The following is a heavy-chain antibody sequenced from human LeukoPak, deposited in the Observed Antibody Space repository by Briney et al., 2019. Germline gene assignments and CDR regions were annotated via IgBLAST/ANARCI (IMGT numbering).Heavy chain of an antibody. V-gene: IGHV4-34*01. CDR1: GGSFSGYY. J-gene: IGHJ4*02. CDR2: INHSGSA. CDR3: ARGGYTYSLDH. D-gene: IGHD5-18*01. Sequence: KPSETLSLTCAVYGGSFSGYYWSWIRQPPGKGLEWIGEINHSGSAKYNPSLKSRLTISVEVSKKQFSLKLRSVTAADTAVYYCARGGYTYSLDHWGQGTLVIVSS.